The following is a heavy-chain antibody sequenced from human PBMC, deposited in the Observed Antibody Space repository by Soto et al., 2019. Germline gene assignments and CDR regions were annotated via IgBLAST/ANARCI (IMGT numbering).Heavy chain of an antibody. CDR2: ISGSGGTT. V-gene: IGHV3-23*01. D-gene: IGHD3-3*01. CDR3: AKTPYDFWSSGQYLFDH. J-gene: IGHJ4*02. Sequence: EVQLLDSGGALVQPGGSLSLSCTVSGFPFGSHARSWVRQAQGRGLGCVSGISGSGGTTFYADSVKGRFTISRDNSKKTLYLQMNSLRAEDTAVYYCAKTPYDFWSSGQYLFDHWGQGTLVTVSS. CDR1: GFPFGSHA.